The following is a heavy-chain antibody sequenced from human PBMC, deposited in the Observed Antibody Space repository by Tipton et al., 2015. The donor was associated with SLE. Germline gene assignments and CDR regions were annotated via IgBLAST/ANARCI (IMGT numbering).Heavy chain of an antibody. CDR2: IYHTGTT. CDR3: AKGIPNDY. J-gene: IGHJ4*02. V-gene: IGHV4-59*12. D-gene: IGHD5-18*01. Sequence: TLSLTCTVSGGSISSYYWSWIRQSPGKGLEWMGTIYHTGTTYYNPSLKSRVAISVDTSKNQFSLRLSSVTAADTAMYYCAKGIPNDYWGQGTLVIVSS. CDR1: GGSISSYY.